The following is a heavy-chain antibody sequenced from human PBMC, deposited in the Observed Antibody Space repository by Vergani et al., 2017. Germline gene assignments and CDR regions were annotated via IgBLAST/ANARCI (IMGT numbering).Heavy chain of an antibody. CDR3: ARDPPGIVGVHWFDP. Sequence: QVQPVQSGAEVKKPGSSVKVSCKASGGTFSSYTISWVRQAPGQGLEWMGRIIPILGIANYAQKFQGRVTITADKSTSTAYMELSSLRSEDTAVYYCARDPPGIVGVHWFDPWGQGTLVTVSS. J-gene: IGHJ5*02. D-gene: IGHD1-26*01. CDR1: GGTFSSYT. V-gene: IGHV1-69*08. CDR2: IIPILGIA.